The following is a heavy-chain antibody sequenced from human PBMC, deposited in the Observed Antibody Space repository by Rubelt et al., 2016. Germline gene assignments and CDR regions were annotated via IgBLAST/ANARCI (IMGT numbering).Heavy chain of an antibody. J-gene: IGHJ4*02. CDR3: ARGQDCRSTSCYNSYFDY. Sequence: LESGGGLVQPGGSLRLSCTTSGFTFSNYAMSWVRQAPGKGLEWVSGISGSGGSTYYADSIKGRFTISRDNSKNTLYLQMNSLRAEDTALYYCARGQDCRSTSCYNSYFDYWGQGTLVTVSS. V-gene: IGHV3-23*01. D-gene: IGHD2-2*02. CDR1: GFTFSNYA. CDR2: ISGSGGST.